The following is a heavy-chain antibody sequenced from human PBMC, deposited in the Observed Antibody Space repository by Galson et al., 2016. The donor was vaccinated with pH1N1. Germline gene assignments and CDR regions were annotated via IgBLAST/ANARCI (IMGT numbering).Heavy chain of an antibody. J-gene: IGHJ4*02. CDR3: ARNGYGDYVGYFDY. V-gene: IGHV2-5*02. D-gene: IGHD4-17*01. CDR2: IYWDGDK. CDR1: GFSLSTSEVG. Sequence: PALVKPTQTLTLTCTFSGFSLSTSEVGVGWIRQPPGKALEWLALIYWDGDKRYSPSLKSRLTITKDTSKNQVVLTMTNMDPVDTATYYCARNGYGDYVGYFDYWGQGTPVTVSS.